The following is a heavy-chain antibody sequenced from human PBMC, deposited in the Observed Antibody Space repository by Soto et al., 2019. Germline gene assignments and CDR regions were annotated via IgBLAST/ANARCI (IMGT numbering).Heavy chain of an antibody. D-gene: IGHD6-13*01. J-gene: IGHJ4*02. Sequence: GGSLRLSCAASGFTFDDYAMHWVRQALGKGLEWVSGISWNSGSIGYADSVKGRFTISRDNAKNSLYLQMNSLRAEDTALYYCAKSSTYSSSWYFDYWGQGTLVTVSS. CDR2: ISWNSGSI. CDR1: GFTFDDYA. CDR3: AKSSTYSSSWYFDY. V-gene: IGHV3-9*01.